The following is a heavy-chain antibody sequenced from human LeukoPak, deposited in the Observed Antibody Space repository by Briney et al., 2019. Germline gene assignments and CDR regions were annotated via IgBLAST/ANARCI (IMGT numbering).Heavy chain of an antibody. J-gene: IGHJ4*02. CDR3: TKDRGGASYCHY. D-gene: IGHD1-26*01. CDR1: GFTFSSYA. CDR2: ISGSGGST. V-gene: IGHV3-23*01. Sequence: PGGSLRLSCAASGFTFSSYAMSWVRQAPGKGLEWVSAISGSGGSTYYADSVKGRFTISRDNSKNTLYLQMNSLRAEDTAVYYCTKDRGGASYCHYWGQGTLVTVSS.